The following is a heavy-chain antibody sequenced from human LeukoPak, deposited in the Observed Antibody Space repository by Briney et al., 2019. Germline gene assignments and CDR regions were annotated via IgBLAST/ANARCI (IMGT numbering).Heavy chain of an antibody. V-gene: IGHV1-8*01. CDR3: ARTHMVRGVIALGAFDI. CDR1: GYTFTSYD. Sequence: RASVKVSCKASGYTFTSYDINWVRQATGQGLEWMGWMNPNSGNTGYAQKFQGRVTMTRNTSISTAYMELSSLRSEDTAVYYCARTHMVRGVIALGAFDIWGQGTMVTVSS. CDR2: MNPNSGNT. J-gene: IGHJ3*02. D-gene: IGHD3-10*01.